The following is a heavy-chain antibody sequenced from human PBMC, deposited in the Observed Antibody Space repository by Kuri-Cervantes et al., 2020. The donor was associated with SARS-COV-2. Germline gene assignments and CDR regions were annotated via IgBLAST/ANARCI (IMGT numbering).Heavy chain of an antibody. Sequence: ASVTVSCKASGYTFTSYCMHWVRQAPGQGLEWMGIINPSGGSTSYAQKFQGRVTMTRDTSTSTVYMELSSLRSEDTAVYYCARGHIVVVPAAILLGGMDVWGQGTTVTVSS. CDR2: INPSGGST. J-gene: IGHJ6*02. D-gene: IGHD2-2*01. CDR1: GYTFTSYC. CDR3: ARGHIVVVPAAILLGGMDV. V-gene: IGHV1-46*01.